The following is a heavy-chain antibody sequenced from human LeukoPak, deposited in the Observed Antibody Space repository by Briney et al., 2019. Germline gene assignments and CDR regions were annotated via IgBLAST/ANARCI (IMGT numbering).Heavy chain of an antibody. CDR1: GFTFSSYL. D-gene: IGHD3-16*01. Sequence: PGGSLRLSCAASGFTFSSYLMSWVRQAPGKGLEWVSAVTTSGGPTYYADSVKGRFTISRDNSKNTLDLQMNSLRAEDTAVYYCARDLGPRWYFDLWGRGTLVTVSS. CDR2: VTTSGGPT. V-gene: IGHV3-23*01. J-gene: IGHJ2*01. CDR3: ARDLGPRWYFDL.